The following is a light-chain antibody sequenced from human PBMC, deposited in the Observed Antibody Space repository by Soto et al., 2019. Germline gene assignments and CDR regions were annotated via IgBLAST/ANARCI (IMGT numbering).Light chain of an antibody. V-gene: IGLV1-44*01. Sequence: QSALTQPPSASGTPGQRVTSSCSGSISNIGGNTVNWYQQLPGTPPKLLMYSTNQRPSGVPDRFSGSKSGTLASLAISGLQSEDEADDFCAAWDDSLNGYVFGTGTKVTVL. CDR3: AAWDDSLNGYV. J-gene: IGLJ1*01. CDR1: ISNIGGNT. CDR2: STN.